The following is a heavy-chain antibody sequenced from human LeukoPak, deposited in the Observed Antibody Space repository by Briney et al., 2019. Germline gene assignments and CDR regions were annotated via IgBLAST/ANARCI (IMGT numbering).Heavy chain of an antibody. D-gene: IGHD6-13*01. CDR2: ISYDGSNK. V-gene: IGHV3-30-3*01. CDR1: GFTFSNYA. CDR3: ARGGYSSSWYLAYYYYGMDV. Sequence: PGGSLRLSCAASGFTFSNYAMHWVRQAPGKGLEWVAVISYDGSNKYYADSVKGRFTISRDNSKNTLYLQMNSLRAEDTAVYYCARGGYSSSWYLAYYYYGMDVWGQGTTVTVSS. J-gene: IGHJ6*02.